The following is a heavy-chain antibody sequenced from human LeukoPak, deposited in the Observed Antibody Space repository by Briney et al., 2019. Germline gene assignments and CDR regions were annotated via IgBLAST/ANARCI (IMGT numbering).Heavy chain of an antibody. V-gene: IGHV3-23*01. CDR1: GFTFSSYA. CDR2: ISGSGGNT. Sequence: PGGSLRLSCAASGFTFSSYAMSWVRQAPGKGLEWVSAISGSGGNTYYADSVKGRFTIPRDSSKNTLYLQMNSLRAEDTAVYYCVKGDGYSSSRPDYWGQGTLVTVSS. CDR3: VKGDGYSSSRPDY. J-gene: IGHJ4*02. D-gene: IGHD6-13*01.